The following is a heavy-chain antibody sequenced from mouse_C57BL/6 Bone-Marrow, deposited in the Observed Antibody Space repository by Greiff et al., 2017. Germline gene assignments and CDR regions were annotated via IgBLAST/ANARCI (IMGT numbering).Heavy chain of an antibody. CDR1: GFNIKDDY. CDR3: TTAEHYFDY. CDR2: IDPENGDT. Sequence: VQLQQSGAELVRPGASVKLSCTASGFNIKDDYMHWVKQRPEQGLEWIGWIDPENGDTEYAAKFQGKATITADTSSNKAYLQLSSLTSEDTAVYYCTTAEHYFDYGGQGTTLTVSS. J-gene: IGHJ2*01. V-gene: IGHV14-4*01.